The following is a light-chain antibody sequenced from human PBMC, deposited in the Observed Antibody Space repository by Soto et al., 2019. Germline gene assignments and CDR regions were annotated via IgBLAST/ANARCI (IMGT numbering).Light chain of an antibody. CDR3: QHYNSYSEA. CDR2: KAS. CDR1: QTISSW. Sequence: DIQMTQSPSTLSGSVGDRVTITCRASQTISSWLAWYQQKPGKAPKLLIYKASTLKSGVPSRFSGSGSGTEFTLTISSLQPDDFATYYYQHYNSYSEAFGQGTRLEIK. J-gene: IGKJ5*01. V-gene: IGKV1-5*03.